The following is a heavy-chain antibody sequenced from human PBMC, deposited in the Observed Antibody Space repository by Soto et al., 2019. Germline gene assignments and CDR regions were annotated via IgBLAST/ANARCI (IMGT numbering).Heavy chain of an antibody. J-gene: IGHJ4*02. CDR2: ISSSSSYT. CDR1: GFTFSDYY. Sequence: PGGSLRLSCAASGFTFSDYYMSWIRQAPGKGLEWVSYISSSSSYTNYADSVKGRFTISRDNAKNSLYLQMNSLRAEDTAVYYCARDSERLGELSFSDDWGQGTLVTVSS. CDR3: ARDSERLGELSFSDD. D-gene: IGHD3-16*02. V-gene: IGHV3-11*06.